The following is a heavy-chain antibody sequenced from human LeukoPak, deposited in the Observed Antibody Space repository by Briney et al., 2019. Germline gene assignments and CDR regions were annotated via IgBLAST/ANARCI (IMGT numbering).Heavy chain of an antibody. CDR2: IHYSGST. J-gene: IGHJ4*02. CDR3: ARGVGYDFWSGYRVYFDN. Sequence: SETLSLTCTVSGDSISSGGYYWNWIRQHPVKGLEWIGYIHYSGSTYYKPSLNSRLAISVDTSKNQLSLKLSSVTAADTAVYYCARGVGYDFWSGYRVYFDNWGQGTLVTVSS. CDR1: GDSISSGGYY. D-gene: IGHD3-3*01. V-gene: IGHV4-31*03.